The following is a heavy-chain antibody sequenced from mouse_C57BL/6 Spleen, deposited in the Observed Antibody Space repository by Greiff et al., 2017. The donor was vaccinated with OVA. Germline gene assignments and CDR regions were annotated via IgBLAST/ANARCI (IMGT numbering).Heavy chain of an antibody. CDR3: ARDEDGYCRYCAMDY. J-gene: IGHJ4*01. Sequence: QVQLQQPGAELVRPGSSVKLSCKASGYTFTSYWMHWVKQRPIQGLEWIGNIDPSDSETHYNQKFKDKATLTVDKSSSTAYMQLSSLTSEDSAVYYCARDEDGYCRYCAMDYWGQGTSVTVSS. CDR2: IDPSDSET. D-gene: IGHD2-3*01. CDR1: GYTFTSYW. V-gene: IGHV1-52*01.